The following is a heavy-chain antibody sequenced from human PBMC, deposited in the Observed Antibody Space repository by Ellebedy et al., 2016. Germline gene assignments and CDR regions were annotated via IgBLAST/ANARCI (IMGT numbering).Heavy chain of an antibody. CDR1: GFTFSSYA. CDR2: ISGSGGST. Sequence: GESLKISXAASGFTFSSYAMSWVRQAPGKGLEWVSAISGSGGSTYYADSVKGRFTISRDNSKNTLYLQMNGLRTEDTAVYYCARDPIIGDQKWYFDLWGRGIQVTVSS. CDR3: ARDPIIGDQKWYFDL. V-gene: IGHV3-23*01. D-gene: IGHD7-27*01. J-gene: IGHJ2*01.